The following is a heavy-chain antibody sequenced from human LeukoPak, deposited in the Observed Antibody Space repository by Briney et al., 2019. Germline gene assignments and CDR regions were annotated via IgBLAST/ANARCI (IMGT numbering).Heavy chain of an antibody. J-gene: IGHJ5*02. CDR1: GGSISSYY. V-gene: IGHV4-59*08. CDR3: ARYSTSSGWFDP. Sequence: SETLSLTCTVSGGSISSYYWSWIRQPPGKGLEWIGSIYYSGSTNYNPSLKSRVTISVDTSKNQFSLKLTSVTAADTAVYYCARYSTSSGWFDPWGQGTLVTVSS. CDR2: IYYSGST. D-gene: IGHD6-6*01.